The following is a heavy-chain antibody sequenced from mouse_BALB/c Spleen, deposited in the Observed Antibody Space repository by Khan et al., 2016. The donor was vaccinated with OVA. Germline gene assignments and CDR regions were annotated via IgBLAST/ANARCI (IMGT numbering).Heavy chain of an antibody. V-gene: IGHV2-6-7*01. CDR1: GFSLTGYG. CDR3: ARALRLGGFAY. J-gene: IGHJ3*01. D-gene: IGHD1-2*01. Sequence: QVQLKESGPGLVAPSQSLSITCTVSGFSLTGYGINWVRQPPGKDLEWLGMIWGDGSTDYNSALKSRLSINKDNSKSQVFLKMNSLQTDDTARYYCARALRLGGFAYWGQGTLVTVSA. CDR2: IWGDGST.